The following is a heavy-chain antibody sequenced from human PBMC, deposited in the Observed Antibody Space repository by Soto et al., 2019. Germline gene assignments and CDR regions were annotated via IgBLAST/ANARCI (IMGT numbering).Heavy chain of an antibody. CDR1: GFTFSSYS. Sequence: GGSLRLSCAASGFTFSSYSMNWVRQAPGKGLEWVSYISSSSSTIYYADSVKGRFTISRDNAKNSLYLQMNSLRDEDTAVYYCAREAQTAKDIYGYSRNYYYYGMDVWGQGTTVTVSS. V-gene: IGHV3-48*02. CDR2: ISSSSSTI. J-gene: IGHJ6*02. D-gene: IGHD5-12*01. CDR3: AREAQTAKDIYGYSRNYYYYGMDV.